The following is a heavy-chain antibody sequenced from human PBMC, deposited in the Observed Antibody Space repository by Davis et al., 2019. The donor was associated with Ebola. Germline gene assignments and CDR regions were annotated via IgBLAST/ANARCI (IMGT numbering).Heavy chain of an antibody. CDR1: GGSMSLYS. CDR2: IYYSGST. V-gene: IGHV4-59*08. D-gene: IGHD3-10*01. CDR3: ARVDSGGSVFNYYGMDV. J-gene: IGHJ6*02. Sequence: PSETLSLTCTVSGGSMSLYSWSWIRQPPGKGLEWIGFIYYSGSTSYNPSLKSRVTISVDTSKNQFSLRLSSVTAADTAVYYCARVDSGGSVFNYYGMDVWGQGTTVTVSS.